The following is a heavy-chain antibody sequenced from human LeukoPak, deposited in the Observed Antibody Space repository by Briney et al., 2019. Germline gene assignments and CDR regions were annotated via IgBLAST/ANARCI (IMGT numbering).Heavy chain of an antibody. CDR2: IYYSGST. CDR1: GGSISSYY. CDR3: ARSTKGYYYDSSGYE. D-gene: IGHD3-22*01. V-gene: IGHV4-39*01. J-gene: IGHJ4*02. Sequence: SETLSLTCTVSGGSISSYYWGWIRQPPGKGLEWIGSIYYSGSTYYNPSLKSRVTISVDTSKNQFSLKLSSVTAADTAVYYCARSTKGYYYDSSGYEGGQGTLVTVSS.